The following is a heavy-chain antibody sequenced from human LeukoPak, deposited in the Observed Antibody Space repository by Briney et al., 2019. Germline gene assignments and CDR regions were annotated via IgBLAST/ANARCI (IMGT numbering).Heavy chain of an antibody. D-gene: IGHD1-26*01. V-gene: IGHV3-66*01. J-gene: IGHJ4*02. CDR2: IYSGGST. Sequence: SGGSLRLSCAASGFTVSSNHMSWVRQAPGKGLEWVSAIYSGGSTYYADSVKGRFTISRDNSKNTLYLQMNSLRVEDTAVYYCAKAQYSGSYANDFWGQGTLVTVSS. CDR3: AKAQYSGSYANDF. CDR1: GFTVSSNH.